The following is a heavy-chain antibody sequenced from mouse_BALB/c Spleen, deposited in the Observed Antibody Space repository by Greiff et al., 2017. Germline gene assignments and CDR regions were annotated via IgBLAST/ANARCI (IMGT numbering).Heavy chain of an antibody. V-gene: IGHV1-7*01. CDR2: INPSTGYT. CDR3: ARFTVVASPYAMDY. CDR1: GYTFTSYW. J-gene: IGHJ4*01. D-gene: IGHD1-1*01. Sequence: VQLQQSGAELAKPGASVKMSCKASGYTFTSYWMHWVKQRPGQGLEWIGYINPSTGYTEYNQKFKDKATLTADKSSSTAYMQLSSLTSEDSAVYYCARFTVVASPYAMDYWGQGTSVTVSS.